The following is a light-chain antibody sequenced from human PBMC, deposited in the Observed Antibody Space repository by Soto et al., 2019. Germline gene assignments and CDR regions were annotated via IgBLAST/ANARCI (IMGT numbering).Light chain of an antibody. CDR1: SNDVGGYNY. CDR2: NVN. J-gene: IGLJ1*01. V-gene: IGLV2-11*01. CDR3: CSYGGSYV. Sequence: QSALTQPRSVSGSPGQSVTISCTGTSNDVGGYNYVFWYQHHPGKAPKLMIYNVNERPSGVPDRFSGSKSGNTASLTISGLQAEDEADYYCCSYGGSYVFGTGTKVTVL.